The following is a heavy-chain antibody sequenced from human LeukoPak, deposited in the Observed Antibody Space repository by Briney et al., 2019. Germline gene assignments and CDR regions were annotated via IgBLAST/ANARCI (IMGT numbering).Heavy chain of an antibody. J-gene: IGHJ5*02. Sequence: GGSLRLSCAASGFTFSSNGMHWVRQAPGKGLEWVAFIRYDGSNKHYADSVKGRSTISRDNSKNTLYLQMNSLRAEDTALYYCAKDLYFSSGGNWFDRWGQGTLVTVSS. CDR3: AKDLYFSSGGNWFDR. V-gene: IGHV3-30*02. D-gene: IGHD3-22*01. CDR2: IRYDGSNK. CDR1: GFTFSSNG.